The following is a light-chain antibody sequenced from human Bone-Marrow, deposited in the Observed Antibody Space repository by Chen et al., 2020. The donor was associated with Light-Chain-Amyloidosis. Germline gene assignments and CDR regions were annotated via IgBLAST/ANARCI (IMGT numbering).Light chain of an antibody. Sequence: SYVLTQPSSVSVALGQTATIACGGNNIGSTSVHWYQQTPGQAPLLVVYDDSDRPSGIPERLSGSHSGNTATPTISRVEAGDEADYYCQVWDRSSDRPVFGGGTKLTVL. CDR3: QVWDRSSDRPV. V-gene: IGLV3-21*02. J-gene: IGLJ3*02. CDR2: DDS. CDR1: NIGSTS.